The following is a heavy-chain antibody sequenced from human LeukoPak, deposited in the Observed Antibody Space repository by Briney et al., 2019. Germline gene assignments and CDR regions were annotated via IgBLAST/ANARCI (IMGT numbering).Heavy chain of an antibody. Sequence: ASVKVSYKPSVYTFHNYYMLWLRQAPGHPREWMGRMNPSGGGTSYALKFQGRVTMTGDNSTGTVYMELSSLGSEDTASVYCARGDYGTRGSVFDMWGQGTMVTVSS. CDR2: MNPSGGGT. V-gene: IGHV1-46*02. J-gene: IGHJ3*02. D-gene: IGHD2-8*01. CDR3: ARGDYGTRGSVFDM. CDR1: VYTFHNYY.